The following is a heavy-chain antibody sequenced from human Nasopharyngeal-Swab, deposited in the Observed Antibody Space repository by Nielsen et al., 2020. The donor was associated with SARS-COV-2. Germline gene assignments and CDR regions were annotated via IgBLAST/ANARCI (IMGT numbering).Heavy chain of an antibody. V-gene: IGHV3-13*04. J-gene: IGHJ6*03. CDR1: GFTFSSYE. D-gene: IGHD5-18*01. CDR3: ARGTSETAQIYYYYYYMDV. Sequence: GGSLRLSCAASGFTFSSYEIHWVGQAPGKGLEWVSAIGTAGDTYYPGSVKGRFTISRENAKNSLYLQMNSLSAGDTAVYYCARGTSETAQIYYYYYYMDVWGKGTTVTVSS. CDR2: IGTAGDT.